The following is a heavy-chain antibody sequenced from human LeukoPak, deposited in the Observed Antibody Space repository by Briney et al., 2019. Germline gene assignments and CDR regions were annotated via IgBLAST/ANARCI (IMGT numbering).Heavy chain of an antibody. V-gene: IGHV1-69*06. D-gene: IGHD6-19*01. Sequence: GASVKVSCKASGGTFSSYAISRVRQAPGQGLEWMGGIIPIFGTANYAQKFQGRVTITADKSTSTAYMELSSLRSEDTAVYYCARDGGSGWYDYWGQGTLVTVSS. J-gene: IGHJ4*02. CDR3: ARDGGSGWYDY. CDR2: IIPIFGTA. CDR1: GGTFSSYA.